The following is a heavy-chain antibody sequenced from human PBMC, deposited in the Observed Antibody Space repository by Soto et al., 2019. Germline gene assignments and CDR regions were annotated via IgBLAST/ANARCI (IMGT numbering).Heavy chain of an antibody. Sequence: PSETLSLTCAVYGGSFSGYYWSWIRQPPGKGLEWIGEINHSGSTNYNPSLKSRVTISVDTSKNQFSLKLSSVTAADTAVYYCARGVFYSSGWYRVYWFDPWGQGTLVTVSS. D-gene: IGHD6-19*01. CDR1: GGSFSGYY. CDR3: ARGVFYSSGWYRVYWFDP. V-gene: IGHV4-34*01. J-gene: IGHJ5*02. CDR2: INHSGST.